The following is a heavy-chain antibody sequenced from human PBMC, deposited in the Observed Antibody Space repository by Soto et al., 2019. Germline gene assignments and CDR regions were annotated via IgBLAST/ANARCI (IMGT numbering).Heavy chain of an antibody. CDR1: GGSVSSGSYY. Sequence: QVQLQESGPGLVKPSEALSLTCTVSGGSVSSGSYYWSWIRQPPGKGLEWIGYIYYSGSTNYNPSLKSRVTISVDTSKNQFSLKLSSVTAADTAVYYCARRLAPEGEYCSSTSCYIDYYYGMDVWGQGTTVTVSS. CDR2: IYYSGST. CDR3: ARRLAPEGEYCSSTSCYIDYYYGMDV. V-gene: IGHV4-61*01. J-gene: IGHJ6*02. D-gene: IGHD2-2*01.